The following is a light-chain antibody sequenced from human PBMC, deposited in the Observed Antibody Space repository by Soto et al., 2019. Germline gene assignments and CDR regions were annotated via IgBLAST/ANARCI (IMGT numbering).Light chain of an antibody. CDR3: SSYTSSSSLYV. J-gene: IGLJ1*01. CDR2: EVN. CDR1: SSDVGGYNY. V-gene: IGLV2-14*01. Sequence: QSALTRPASVSGSPGQSITISCTGTSSDVGGYNYVSWYQQHPGKAPKLMIYEVNNRPSGVSNRFSGSKSGNTASLTISGLQAEDEADYYCSSYTSSSSLYVFGTGTKVTVL.